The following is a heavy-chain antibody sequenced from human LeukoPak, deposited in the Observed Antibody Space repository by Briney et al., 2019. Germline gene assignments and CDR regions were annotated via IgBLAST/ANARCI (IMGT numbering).Heavy chain of an antibody. CDR2: ISGSGGST. CDR1: GFTFSSYA. Sequence: GGSLRLSCTASGFTFSSYAMSWVRQAPGKGLEGVSAISGSGGSTYYADSVKGRFTISRDNSKNTLYLQMNSLRAEDTAVYYCATDYDILTGYARFDYWGQGTLVTVSS. CDR3: ATDYDILTGYARFDY. J-gene: IGHJ4*02. V-gene: IGHV3-23*01. D-gene: IGHD3-9*01.